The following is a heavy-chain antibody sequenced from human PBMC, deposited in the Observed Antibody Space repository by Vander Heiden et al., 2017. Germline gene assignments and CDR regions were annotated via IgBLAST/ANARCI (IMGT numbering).Heavy chain of an antibody. CDR1: GGTFSSYA. V-gene: IGHV1-69*01. J-gene: IGHJ4*02. D-gene: IGHD1-26*01. Sequence: QVQLVQCGADEKKPGSSVKVSCKASGGTFSSYAISWVRQAPGQGLEWMGGIIPIFGTANVAQKFQGRVTITADESTSTAYMEMSRMRSEDTAVYYAARGTPGSYFDYWGQGTMVTVYS. CDR3: ARGTPGSYFDY. CDR2: IIPIFGTA.